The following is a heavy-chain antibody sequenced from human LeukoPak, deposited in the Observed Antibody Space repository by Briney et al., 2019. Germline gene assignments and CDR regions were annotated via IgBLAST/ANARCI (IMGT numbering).Heavy chain of an antibody. Sequence: ASVKVSCKASGGTFSSYAISWVRQAPGQGLEWMGGIIPIFGTANYAQKFQGRVTITTDESTSTAYMELSSLRSEDTAVYYCARGPSSGYYYYYYGMDVWGQGTTVTVSS. V-gene: IGHV1-69*05. CDR2: IIPIFGTA. J-gene: IGHJ6*02. CDR3: ARGPSSGYYYYYYGMDV. CDR1: GGTFSSYA. D-gene: IGHD3-22*01.